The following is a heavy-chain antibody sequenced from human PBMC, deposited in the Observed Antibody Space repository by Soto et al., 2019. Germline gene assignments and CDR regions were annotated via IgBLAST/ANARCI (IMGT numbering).Heavy chain of an antibody. CDR3: ARELTGVGATATYFDY. D-gene: IGHD1-26*01. J-gene: IGHJ4*02. V-gene: IGHV1-69*06. Sequence: QVQLVQSGAEVKKPGSSVKVSCKASGGTFSSYAISWVRQAPGQGLEWMGGIIPIFGTANYAQKFQGRVTIPADKSTSTAYMELSSLRSEDTAVYYCARELTGVGATATYFDYWGQGTLVTVSS. CDR1: GGTFSSYA. CDR2: IIPIFGTA.